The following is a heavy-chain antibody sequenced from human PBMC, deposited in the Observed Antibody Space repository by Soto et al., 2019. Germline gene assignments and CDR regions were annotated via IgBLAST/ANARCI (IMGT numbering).Heavy chain of an antibody. D-gene: IGHD3-10*02. CDR1: GGLFSSFA. Sequence: QEQLVQSGPEVKKPGSSVKVSCKDSGGLFSSFAISWVRQAPGQGLEWLGGIIPVFGTTNYAEKFQDRVTITADESTNTAYMELSSLTSGDTAMYYCATGGGPYVGFNEFWGQGTLVTVSS. CDR3: ATGGGPYVGFNEF. CDR2: IIPVFGTT. J-gene: IGHJ4*02. V-gene: IGHV1-69*13.